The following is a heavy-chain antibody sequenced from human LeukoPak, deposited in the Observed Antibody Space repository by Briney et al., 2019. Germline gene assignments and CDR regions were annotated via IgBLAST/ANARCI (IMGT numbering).Heavy chain of an antibody. CDR3: ARTPRFCSGCEGVFDI. Sequence: SQTLSLTCTVSGVTISSGGYYWRWLRQHPGKGLECIGNIYYSGSTYYNPSLKSRITISINTTKNQFSLKLSSVTAADTAVYYCARTPRFCSGCEGVFDIWGQGTMVTVSS. D-gene: IGHD3-3*01. CDR2: IYYSGST. CDR1: GVTISSGGYY. V-gene: IGHV4-31*03. J-gene: IGHJ3*02.